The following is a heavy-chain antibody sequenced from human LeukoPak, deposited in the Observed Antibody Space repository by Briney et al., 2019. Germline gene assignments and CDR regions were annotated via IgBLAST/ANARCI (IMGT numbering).Heavy chain of an antibody. CDR3: ATLYYDSSGYYPRYFDL. CDR1: GGTFSSYA. D-gene: IGHD3-22*01. V-gene: IGHV1-69*04. J-gene: IGHJ2*01. Sequence: ASVKVSCKASGGTFSSYAISWVRQAPGQGLEWMGRIIPILGIANYAQKFQGRVTITADKSTSTAYMELSSLRSEDTAVYYCATLYYDSSGYYPRYFDLWGRGTLVTVSS. CDR2: IIPILGIA.